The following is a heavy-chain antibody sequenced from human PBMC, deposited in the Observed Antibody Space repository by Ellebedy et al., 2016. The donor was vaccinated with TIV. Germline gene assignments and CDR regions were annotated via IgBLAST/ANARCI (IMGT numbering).Heavy chain of an antibody. CDR2: ISDSGGST. J-gene: IGHJ4*02. D-gene: IGHD4-11*01. Sequence: GESLKISCAASGFTFSSYAMSWVRQAPGKGLEWVSVISDSGGSTNYADSVKGRFTISRDNSKNTLYLQMNSLRVEDTAVYYCAHIEGDYSNFCWGQGTLVTVSS. CDR1: GFTFSSYA. V-gene: IGHV3-23*01. CDR3: AHIEGDYSNFC.